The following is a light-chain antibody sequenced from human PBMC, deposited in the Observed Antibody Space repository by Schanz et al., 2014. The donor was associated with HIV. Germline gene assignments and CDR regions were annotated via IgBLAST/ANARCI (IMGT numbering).Light chain of an antibody. Sequence: QSVLTQPPSASGTPGQRVTISCSGSRSNIATNTVNWYQQFPGTAPKLLIYSNNQRPSGVPDRFSGSKSGTSASLAISGLQSEDEADYYCASWNASLNGRVFGGGTKLTVL. CDR2: SNN. V-gene: IGLV1-44*01. CDR3: ASWNASLNGRV. CDR1: RSNIATNT. J-gene: IGLJ3*02.